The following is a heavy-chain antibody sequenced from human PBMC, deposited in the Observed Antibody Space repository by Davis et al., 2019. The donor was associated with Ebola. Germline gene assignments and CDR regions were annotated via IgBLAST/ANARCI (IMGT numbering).Heavy chain of an antibody. CDR2: ISGSGGST. J-gene: IGHJ5*02. CDR3: AKGPLHIVGGWFDP. Sequence: GGSLRLSCTDSVITFSSYAMTWVRQAPGKGLEWVSAISGSGGSTYYADSVKGRFTISRDNSKNTLYLQMNSLRAEDTAVYYCAKGPLHIVGGWFDPWGQGTLVTVSS. CDR1: VITFSSYA. D-gene: IGHD3-16*02. V-gene: IGHV3-23*01.